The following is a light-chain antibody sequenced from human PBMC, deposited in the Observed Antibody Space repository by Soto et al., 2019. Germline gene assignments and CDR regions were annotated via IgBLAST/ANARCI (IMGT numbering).Light chain of an antibody. J-gene: IGKJ4*01. Sequence: EIVLTQSPATLSLSPGERATLSCRASQSVSSYLAWYQQKPGQAPRLLIYDASNRATGIPARFSGSGSGTDFTLTISSLEPEDFAXYYCQQRSNWPLTFGGGTRWIS. V-gene: IGKV3-11*01. CDR1: QSVSSY. CDR2: DAS. CDR3: QQRSNWPLT.